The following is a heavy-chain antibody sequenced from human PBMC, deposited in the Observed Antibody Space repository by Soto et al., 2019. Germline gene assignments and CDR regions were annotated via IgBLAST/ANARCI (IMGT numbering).Heavy chain of an antibody. J-gene: IGHJ4*02. CDR3: HGYGY. Sequence: EVQVVETGGGLIQPGGSLRLSCAVPGFTVTANYMSWVRQAPGKGLDWVSVIFSGGTTYYADSVRGRFTISRDISKNTLDLQMSSLRAEDTAVYYCHGYGYWGQGTLVTVSS. CDR2: IFSGGTT. CDR1: GFTVTANY. V-gene: IGHV3-53*02. D-gene: IGHD2-15*01.